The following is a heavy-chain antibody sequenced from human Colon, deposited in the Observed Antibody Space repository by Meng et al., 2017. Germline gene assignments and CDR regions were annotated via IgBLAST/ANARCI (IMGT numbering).Heavy chain of an antibody. D-gene: IGHD4-23*01. V-gene: IGHV4-4*07. CDR1: SGSISRYY. J-gene: IGHJ4*02. CDR3: ASDSGNSAFDY. CDR2: IYANGGT. Sequence: SETLSLTCSVSSGSISRYYWNWIRQSAGKGLQWIGRIYANGGTNYNPSLKSRVTMSVDRSKNQFSLKLTSVTAADTAVYYCASDSGNSAFDYWGQGTLVTVSS.